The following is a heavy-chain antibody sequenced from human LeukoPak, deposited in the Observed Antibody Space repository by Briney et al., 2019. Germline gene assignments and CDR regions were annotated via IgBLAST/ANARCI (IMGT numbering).Heavy chain of an antibody. V-gene: IGHV3-66*01. Sequence: GGSLRLSCAASGFTVSSNYMSWVRQAPGKGLEWVSVIYSGGRTYYADSVKGRFTISRDNSKNTLYLQMNSLRAEDTAVYYCARESNSGYYLGSWGQGTLVTVSS. J-gene: IGHJ5*02. CDR3: ARESNSGYYLGS. D-gene: IGHD3-22*01. CDR1: GFTVSSNY. CDR2: IYSGGRT.